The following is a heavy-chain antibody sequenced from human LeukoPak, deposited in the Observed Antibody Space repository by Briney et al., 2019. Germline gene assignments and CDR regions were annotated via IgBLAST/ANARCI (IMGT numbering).Heavy chain of an antibody. D-gene: IGHD3-10*01. V-gene: IGHV3-23*01. J-gene: IGHJ6*03. CDR1: GFTFSNFA. CDR2: ICKSGGST. Sequence: GGSLRLSCAGSGFTFSNFAMSWVRQAPGRGLEWVSAICKSGGSTFYADSVRGRFTISRDNSMNTLFLQMNSLRAEDTAVYYCARVYYGSGRPEYYYYYYYMDVWGKGTTVTISS. CDR3: ARVYYGSGRPEYYYYYYYMDV.